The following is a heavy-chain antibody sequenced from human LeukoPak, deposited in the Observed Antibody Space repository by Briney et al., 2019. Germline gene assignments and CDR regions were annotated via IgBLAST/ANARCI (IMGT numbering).Heavy chain of an antibody. Sequence: GGSLRLSCAASGFTFSSYEMNWVRQAPGKGLEWVSYISSSHSTIYYADFVKGRFTISRDNAKNSLYMQMNSLRAEDTAVYYCARGVPTGQAFDIWGQGTMVTVSS. V-gene: IGHV3-48*03. D-gene: IGHD4-17*01. CDR2: ISSSHSTI. CDR1: GFTFSSYE. J-gene: IGHJ3*02. CDR3: ARGVPTGQAFDI.